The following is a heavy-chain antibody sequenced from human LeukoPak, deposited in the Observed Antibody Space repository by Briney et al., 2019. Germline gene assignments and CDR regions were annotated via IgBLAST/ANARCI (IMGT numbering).Heavy chain of an antibody. CDR3: ATIGYCSGGSCPPPLIDY. CDR2: VDPEDGET. V-gene: IGHV1-69-2*01. J-gene: IGHJ4*02. D-gene: IGHD2-15*01. CDR1: GYTFTDYY. Sequence: ASVKVSCKVSGYTFTDYYMHWVQRAPGKGLEWMGLVDPEDGETIYAEKFQGRVTITADTSTDTAYMELSSLRSEDTAVYYCATIGYCSGGSCPPPLIDYWGQGTLVTVSS.